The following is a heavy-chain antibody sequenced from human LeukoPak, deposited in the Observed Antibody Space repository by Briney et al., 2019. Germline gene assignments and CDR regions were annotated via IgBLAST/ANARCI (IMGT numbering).Heavy chain of an antibody. CDR1: GGSISSYY. J-gene: IGHJ3*02. V-gene: IGHV4-59*01. D-gene: IGHD3/OR15-3a*01. Sequence: PSETLSLTCTVSGGSISSYYWSWIRQAPGKGLEWIGYVYYSGTTNYNPSLKSRVSISVDTSKNQFSLELTSVTAADTAVYYCARGGSIAIFGLAIDAFDIWGQGTVVTVSS. CDR2: VYYSGTT. CDR3: ARGGSIAIFGLAIDAFDI.